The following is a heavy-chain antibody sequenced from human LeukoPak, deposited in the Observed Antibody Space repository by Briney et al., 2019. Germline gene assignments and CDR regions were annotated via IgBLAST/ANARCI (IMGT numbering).Heavy chain of an antibody. J-gene: IGHJ5*02. CDR3: ARVTDYYGSGSYSKAWFDP. CDR2: IYYSGST. D-gene: IGHD3-10*01. V-gene: IGHV4-30-4*01. Sequence: PSQTLSLTCTVSGGSISSGDYYWSWVRQPPGKGLEWIGYIYYSGSTYYNPSLKSRVTISVDTSKSQFSLKLSSVTAADTAVYYCARVTDYYGSGSYSKAWFDPWGQGTLVTVSS. CDR1: GGSISSGDYY.